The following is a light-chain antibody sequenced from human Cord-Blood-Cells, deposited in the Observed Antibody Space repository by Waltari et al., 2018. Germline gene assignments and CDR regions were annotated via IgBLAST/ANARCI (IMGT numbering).Light chain of an antibody. Sequence: EIVLTQSPATLSLSPGERATLSCRASQSVSSYLAWYQQKPGQAPRLRIYDASNRATGIPARFSGSGSGTDFTLTISSLEPEDFAVYYCQQRSNWPRALTFGGGTKVEIK. CDR3: QQRSNWPRALT. J-gene: IGKJ4*01. V-gene: IGKV3-11*01. CDR2: DAS. CDR1: QSVSSY.